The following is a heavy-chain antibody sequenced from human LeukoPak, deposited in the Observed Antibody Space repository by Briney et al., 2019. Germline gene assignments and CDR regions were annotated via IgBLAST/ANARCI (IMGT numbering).Heavy chain of an antibody. J-gene: IGHJ3*02. CDR2: MIWDSHSI. V-gene: IGHV3-9*01. Sequence: PGGSLTLSRGASGFTLDVHSMQSVRQPPGEGLECVSCMIWDSHSIGYPCTVTGRSTISRAKAKNSLYLQINKARAEDTAFYCRANAAGEWFGESAAFDIWGQGKMVTVSS. CDR1: GFTLDVHS. D-gene: IGHD3-10*01. CDR3: ANAAGEWFGESAAFDI.